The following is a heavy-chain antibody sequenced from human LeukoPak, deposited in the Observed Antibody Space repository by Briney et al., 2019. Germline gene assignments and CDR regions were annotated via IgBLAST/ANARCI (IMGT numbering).Heavy chain of an antibody. Sequence: SETLSLTCAVYGGSFSGYYWSWIRQPPGKGLEWIGEINHSGSTNYNPSLKSRVTISVDTSKNQFSLKLSSVTAADTAVYYCARGRYSGGYYLLDYWGQGTLVTVSS. D-gene: IGHD1-26*01. J-gene: IGHJ4*02. CDR1: GGSFSGYY. V-gene: IGHV4-34*01. CDR2: INHSGST. CDR3: ARGRYSGGYYLLDY.